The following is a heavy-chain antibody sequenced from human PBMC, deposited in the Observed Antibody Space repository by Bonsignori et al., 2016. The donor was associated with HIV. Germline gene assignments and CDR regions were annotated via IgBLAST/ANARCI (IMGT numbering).Heavy chain of an antibody. J-gene: IGHJ6*02. CDR2: IYYTGIT. V-gene: IGHV4-31*03. CDR3: ARGGRVVHWDFWSGYGMDV. D-gene: IGHD3-3*01. CDR1: GGSINDSGHY. Sequence: QVQLQESGPGLVKPSQTLSLICSVTGGSINDSGHYWTWIRQHPGKALEWVGHIYYTGITYSNPSLEGRLFISIDTSRNLFSLTLSSVTAADTAVYYCARGGRVVHWDFWSGYGMDVWGQGTTVTVSS.